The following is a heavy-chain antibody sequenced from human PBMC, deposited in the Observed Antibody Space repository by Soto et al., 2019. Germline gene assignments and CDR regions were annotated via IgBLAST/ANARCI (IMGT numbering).Heavy chain of an antibody. Sequence: QVQLQESGPGLVKPSQTLSLTCTVSSGSISSGDYYWSWIRQPPGKGLEWIGYIYYSGSTYYNPSLKSRVTISVDTSKNQFSLKLSSVTAADTAVYYCARAPGYMVRGMYFDYWGQGTLVTVSS. CDR2: IYYSGST. D-gene: IGHD3-10*01. CDR3: ARAPGYMVRGMYFDY. J-gene: IGHJ4*02. V-gene: IGHV4-30-4*01. CDR1: SGSISSGDYY.